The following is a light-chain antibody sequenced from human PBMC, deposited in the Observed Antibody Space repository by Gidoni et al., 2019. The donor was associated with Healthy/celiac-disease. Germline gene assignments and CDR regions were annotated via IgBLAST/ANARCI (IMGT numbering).Light chain of an antibody. CDR2: DAS. J-gene: IGKJ1*01. Sequence: EIVLTQSPATLSLSPGERATLTCRASQSVSSYLAWYQQKPGQAPRLLIYDASNRATAIPARFSGSGSGTGFTLTISSLEPEDFAVYYCQQRSNWPPTFGQGTKVEIK. CDR3: QQRSNWPPT. CDR1: QSVSSY. V-gene: IGKV3-11*01.